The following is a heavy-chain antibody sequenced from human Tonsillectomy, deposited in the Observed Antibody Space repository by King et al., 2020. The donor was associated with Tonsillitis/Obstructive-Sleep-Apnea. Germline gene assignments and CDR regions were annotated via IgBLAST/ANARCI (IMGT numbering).Heavy chain of an antibody. CDR3: ARQYNVYNWFDP. V-gene: IGHV4-59*08. D-gene: IGHD5/OR15-5a*01. CDR2: IYYSGST. J-gene: IGHJ5*02. CDR1: GGSISSYY. Sequence: QLQESGPGLVKPSETLSLTCTVSGGSISSYYWSWLRQPPGKGLEWIGYIYYSGSTNYNPSLKSRVTISVDTSRNQFSLRLSSVTAADTAVYYCARQYNVYNWFDPWGQGTLVTVSS.